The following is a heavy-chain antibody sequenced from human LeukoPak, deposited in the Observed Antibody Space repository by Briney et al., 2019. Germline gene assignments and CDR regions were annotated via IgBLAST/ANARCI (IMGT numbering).Heavy chain of an antibody. J-gene: IGHJ4*01. Sequence: GGSLRLSCAASGFTFSSYAMSWVRQAPGKGLEWVSAISGSGGSTYYADSVKGRFTISRDNSKNTLYLQMNSLRADDTAVYYCTKDRWLDYTTSSRPFDHWGHGTRVTVSS. CDR1: GFTFSSYA. CDR3: TKDRWLDYTTSSRPFDH. D-gene: IGHD2-2*02. CDR2: ISGSGGST. V-gene: IGHV3-23*01.